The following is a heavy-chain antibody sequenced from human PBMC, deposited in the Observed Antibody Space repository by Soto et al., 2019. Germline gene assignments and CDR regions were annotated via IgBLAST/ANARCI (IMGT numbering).Heavy chain of an antibody. CDR1: GGSFGNSA. D-gene: IGHD3-3*01. CDR3: ATGVIWIGYFTVDS. CDR2: FIPVYRTL. J-gene: IGHJ4*02. V-gene: IGHV1-69*13. Sequence: PRASVKVSCKASGGSFGNSAINWVRQTPGQGLEWLGGFIPVYRTLNYAQKFQGRVTITADESTGTAYMTLSSLVSDDTAVYYCATGVIWIGYFTVDSWGQGTRVTVSS.